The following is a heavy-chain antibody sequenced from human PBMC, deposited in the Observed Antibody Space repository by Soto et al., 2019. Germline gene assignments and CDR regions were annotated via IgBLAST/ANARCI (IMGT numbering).Heavy chain of an antibody. Sequence: EVQLLESGGGLVQPGGSLRLSCAASGFTFSSYAMSWVRQAPGKGLEWVSAISGTGGTTYYADSVKGRFTISRDNSRNTLHLQMNIQRAEDTAIYYCAKFFVETGGSSGWPWSFHFWGQGTLVTVSS. CDR2: ISGTGGTT. J-gene: IGHJ4*02. CDR3: AKFFVETGGSSGWPWSFHF. D-gene: IGHD6-25*01. CDR1: GFTFSSYA. V-gene: IGHV3-23*01.